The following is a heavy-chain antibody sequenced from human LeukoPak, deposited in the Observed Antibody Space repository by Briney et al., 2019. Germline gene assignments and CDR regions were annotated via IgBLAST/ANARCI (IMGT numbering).Heavy chain of an antibody. CDR1: GGSISSYY. J-gene: IGHJ6*02. Sequence: SETLSLTCTVSGGSISSYYWSWIRQPPGKGLEWIGYIYYSGSTNYNPSLKSRVTISVDTSKNQFSLKLSSVTAADTAVYYCARDGRDGMDVWGQGTTVTASS. CDR2: IYYSGST. CDR3: ARDGRDGMDV. V-gene: IGHV4-59*01.